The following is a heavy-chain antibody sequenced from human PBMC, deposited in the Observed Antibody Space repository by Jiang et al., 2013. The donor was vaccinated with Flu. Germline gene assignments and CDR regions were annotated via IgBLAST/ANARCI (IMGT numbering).Heavy chain of an antibody. Sequence: VESGGGLVQPGRSLRLSCAASGFTFDDYAMHWVRQAPGKGLEWVSGISWNSGSIGYADSVKGRFTISRDNAKNSLYLQMNSLRAEDTALYYCAKDRGKYYGSGSYYPTDYWGQGTLVTVSS. D-gene: IGHD3-10*01. CDR3: AKDRGKYYGSGSYYPTDY. CDR2: ISWNSGSI. V-gene: IGHV3-9*01. J-gene: IGHJ4*02. CDR1: GFTFDDYA.